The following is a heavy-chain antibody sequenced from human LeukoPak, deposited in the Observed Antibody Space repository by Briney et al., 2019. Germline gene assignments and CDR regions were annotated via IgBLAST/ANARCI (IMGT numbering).Heavy chain of an antibody. D-gene: IGHD4-11*01. J-gene: IGHJ5*02. V-gene: IGHV1-2*02. CDR1: GYTLTELS. Sequence: ASVKVSCKVSGYTLTELSMHWVRQAPGQGLEWMGWINPNSGGTNYAQKFQGRVTMTRDTSISTAYMELSRLRSDDTAVYYCARGKSQIQYGVWYWFDPWGQGTLVTVSS. CDR3: ARGKSQIQYGVWYWFDP. CDR2: INPNSGGT.